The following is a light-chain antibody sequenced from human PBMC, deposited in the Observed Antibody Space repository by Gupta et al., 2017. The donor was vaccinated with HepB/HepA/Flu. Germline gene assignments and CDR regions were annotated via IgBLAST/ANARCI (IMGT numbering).Light chain of an antibody. V-gene: IGKV3-20*01. Sequence: EIVLTQSPDTLSVSPGERATLSCRASQSVANDFLGWYQQKPGQAPRLLIFDASNRATGIPARFSGSGSGTDFTLTISRLEPEDFAVYYCHHETTTLWTFGRGTKVDIK. CDR2: DAS. CDR1: QSVANDF. J-gene: IGKJ1*01. CDR3: HHETTTLWT.